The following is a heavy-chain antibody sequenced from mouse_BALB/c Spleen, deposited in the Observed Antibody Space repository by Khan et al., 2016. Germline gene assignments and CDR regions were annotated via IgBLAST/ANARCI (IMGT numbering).Heavy chain of an antibody. CDR1: GDSITSGY. J-gene: IGHJ3*01. CDR2: ISYSGST. D-gene: IGHD1-2*01. Sequence: EVQLQESGPSLVKPSQTLSLTCSVTGDSITSGYWNWIRKFPGNKLEYMGYISYSGSTYYNPSLKSRISITRDTSKHQYYLQLNSVTTEDTATYYCARCPGYVCWFAYWGQGTLVTVAA. V-gene: IGHV3-8*02. CDR3: ARCPGYVCWFAY.